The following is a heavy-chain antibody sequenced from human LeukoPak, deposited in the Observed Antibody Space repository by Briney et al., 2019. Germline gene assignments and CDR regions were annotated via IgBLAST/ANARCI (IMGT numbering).Heavy chain of an antibody. CDR2: ISGSGGST. CDR3: AKDRTGGILLWFGEFFDY. D-gene: IGHD3-10*01. Sequence: GGSLRLSCAASGFTVSSNYMTWVRQAPGKGLEWVSAISGSGGSTYYADSVKGRFTISRDNSKNTLYLQMNSLRAEDTAVYYCAKDRTGGILLWFGEFFDYWGQGTLVTVSS. CDR1: GFTVSSNY. J-gene: IGHJ4*02. V-gene: IGHV3-23*01.